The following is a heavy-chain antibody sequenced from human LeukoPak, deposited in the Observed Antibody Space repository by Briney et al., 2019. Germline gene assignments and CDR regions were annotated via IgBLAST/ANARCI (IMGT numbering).Heavy chain of an antibody. D-gene: IGHD2-2*01. J-gene: IGHJ4*02. CDR3: ARGRNIVVVPAATPPYFDY. Sequence: GASVKVFCKASGGTFSSYAISWVRQAPGQGLEWMGGIIPIFGTANYAQKFQGRVTITADESTSTAYMELSSLRSEDTAVYYCARGRNIVVVPAATPPYFDYWGQGTLVTVSS. CDR1: GGTFSSYA. V-gene: IGHV1-69*13. CDR2: IIPIFGTA.